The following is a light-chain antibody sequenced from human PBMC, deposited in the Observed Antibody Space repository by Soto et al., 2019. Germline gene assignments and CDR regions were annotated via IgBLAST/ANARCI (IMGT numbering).Light chain of an antibody. V-gene: IGKV1-5*01. J-gene: IGKJ1*01. CDR2: HAS. Sequence: DLQMTQSPSTLPASVGDSVSITCRASQSISNWLAWYQKKPGTATKVLIYHASNLQSGVPSRFSGSGSGTEFTLTISSLQPDDFATYYCQQYNSYSFGQGTKVDIK. CDR1: QSISNW. CDR3: QQYNSYS.